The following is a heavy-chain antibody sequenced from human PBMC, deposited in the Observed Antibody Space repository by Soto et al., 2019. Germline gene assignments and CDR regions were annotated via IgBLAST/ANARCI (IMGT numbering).Heavy chain of an antibody. CDR3: ARALIPYCSRNSCRYFDY. Sequence: ASVKVSCKASGYTFTGYYMHWVRQAPGQGLEWMGWINPNSGGTNYAQKFQGWVTMTRDTSISTAYMELSSLRPEDTAVYYCARALIPYCSRNSCRYFDYWGQGTLVTVSS. CDR2: INPNSGGT. CDR1: GYTFTGYY. J-gene: IGHJ4*02. D-gene: IGHD2-8*01. V-gene: IGHV1-2*04.